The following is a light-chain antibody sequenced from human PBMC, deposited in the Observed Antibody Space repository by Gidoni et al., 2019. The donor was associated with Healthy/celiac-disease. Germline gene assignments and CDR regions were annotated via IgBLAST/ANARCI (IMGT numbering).Light chain of an antibody. Sequence: DIGRTQSPLARPVTPGEPASISCRHSQSLLHGNGYNYLNWYRQKPGHSPQLLIYLGSNRASGVPDRFSGSGSGTDFTLKISRVEAEDVGVYYCMQALQTPPTFGQGTKVEIK. V-gene: IGKV2-28*01. J-gene: IGKJ1*01. CDR2: LGS. CDR1: QSLLHGNGYNY. CDR3: MQALQTPPT.